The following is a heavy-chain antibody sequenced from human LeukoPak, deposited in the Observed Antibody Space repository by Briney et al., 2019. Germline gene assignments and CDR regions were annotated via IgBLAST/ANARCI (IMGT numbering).Heavy chain of an antibody. Sequence: GGSLRLSCAASGLTFSSYAMSWVRQAPGKGLEWVSAISGSGGSTYYADSVKGRFTISRDNSKNTLYLQMNSLRAEDTAVYYCARTDVYDYGDYWGQGTLVTVSS. J-gene: IGHJ4*02. CDR1: GLTFSSYA. V-gene: IGHV3-23*01. D-gene: IGHD3-16*01. CDR2: ISGSGGST. CDR3: ARTDVYDYGDY.